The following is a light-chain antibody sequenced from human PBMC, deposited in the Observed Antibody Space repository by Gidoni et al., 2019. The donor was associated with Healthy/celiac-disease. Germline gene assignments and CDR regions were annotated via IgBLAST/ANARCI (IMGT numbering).Light chain of an antibody. J-gene: IGKJ4*01. Sequence: AIQLTQSPSSLSASVGDRVTITCRASQGISSALAWYQQKPGKAPKLLINDASSLESGVPSRCSGSGSGTEFTLTISSRQPEDYATYYCQQFNSYPKLTFGGGTKVEIK. CDR3: QQFNSYPKLT. V-gene: IGKV1-13*02. CDR2: DAS. CDR1: QGISSA.